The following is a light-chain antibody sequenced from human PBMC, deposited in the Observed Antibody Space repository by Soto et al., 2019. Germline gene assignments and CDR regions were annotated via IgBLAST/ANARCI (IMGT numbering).Light chain of an antibody. J-gene: IGLJ1*01. Sequence: QSALTQPASVSGSPGQSITISCTGISGDVGAYNYVSWYQQHPGKAPKLMIYEVSNRPSGVSNRFSGSKSGNTASLTISGLQAEDEADYYCSSYTSSTTVFGTGTKLTVL. V-gene: IGLV2-14*01. CDR3: SSYTSSTTV. CDR2: EVS. CDR1: SGDVGAYNY.